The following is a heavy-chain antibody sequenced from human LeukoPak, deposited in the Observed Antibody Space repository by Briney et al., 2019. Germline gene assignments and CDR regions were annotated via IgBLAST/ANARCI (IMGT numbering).Heavy chain of an antibody. CDR2: INSDGSST. D-gene: IGHD1-26*01. CDR1: GFTFRNYW. V-gene: IGHV3-74*01. J-gene: IGHJ3*02. Sequence: TGGSLRLSCAASGFTFRNYWMHWVRQAAGKGLVWVSRINSDGSSTTYADSVKGRLTISRDNSKNTLDLQMNSLRAEDTALYYCARDWPSEWEQLPDYDAVDIWGQGTMVTVSS. CDR3: ARDWPSEWEQLPDYDAVDI.